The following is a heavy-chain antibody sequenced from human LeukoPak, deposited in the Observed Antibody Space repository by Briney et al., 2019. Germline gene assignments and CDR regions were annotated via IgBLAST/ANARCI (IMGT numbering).Heavy chain of an antibody. CDR2: ISGSGGST. V-gene: IGHV3-23*01. Sequence: GGSLRLSCTASGFTFGDYAMSWFRQAPGKGLEWVSAISGSGGSTYYADSVKGRFTISRDNSNNTMYLQMNNLRSEDTAVYFCVRDYYGSGTYQGNYYYGMDVWGHGTTVTVSS. CDR3: VRDYYGSGTYQGNYYYGMDV. D-gene: IGHD3-10*01. CDR1: GFTFGDYA. J-gene: IGHJ6*02.